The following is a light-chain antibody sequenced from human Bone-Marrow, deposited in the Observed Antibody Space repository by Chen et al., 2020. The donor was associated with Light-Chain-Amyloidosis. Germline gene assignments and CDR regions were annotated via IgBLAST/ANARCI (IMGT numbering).Light chain of an antibody. CDR1: NIGSTS. CDR3: QVWDRSSDRPV. J-gene: IGLJ3*02. Sequence: SYVLTQPSSVSVAPGQTVTIACGGNNIGSTSVHWYQQKPGQAPLLVVYDDSDRPSGIPERLSGSNSGNTATLTISRVEAGDEADYYCQVWDRSSDRPVFGGGTKLTVL. V-gene: IGLV3-21*02. CDR2: DDS.